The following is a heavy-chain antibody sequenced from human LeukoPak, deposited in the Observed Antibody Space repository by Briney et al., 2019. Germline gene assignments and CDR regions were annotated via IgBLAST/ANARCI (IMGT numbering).Heavy chain of an antibody. CDR1: GFSVSNNY. Sequence: GGSLRLSCAASGFSVSNNYMNWVRQASGKGLEWVSVMHSDGRTFYADSVKGRFTISRDKSKNMFYLQMDSLRAEDTAVYYCARDCYDFWSGYLYGMDVWGQGTTVTVSS. J-gene: IGHJ6*02. D-gene: IGHD3-3*01. CDR3: ARDCYDFWSGYLYGMDV. V-gene: IGHV3-53*01. CDR2: MHSDGRT.